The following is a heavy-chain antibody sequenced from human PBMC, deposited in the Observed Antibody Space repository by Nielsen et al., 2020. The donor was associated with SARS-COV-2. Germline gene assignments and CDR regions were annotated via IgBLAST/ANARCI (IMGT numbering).Heavy chain of an antibody. V-gene: IGHV7-4-1*02. J-gene: IGHJ3*02. CDR1: GYTFTSYA. Sequence: ASVKVSCKASGYTFTSYAMNWGRQAPRQGLEWMGWINTNTGNPTYAPGFTGRFVFSLDTSVSTAYLQISSLKAEDTAVYYCARAGYSSSWRYKNHAFDIWGQGTMVTVSS. D-gene: IGHD6-13*01. CDR2: INTNTGNP. CDR3: ARAGYSSSWRYKNHAFDI.